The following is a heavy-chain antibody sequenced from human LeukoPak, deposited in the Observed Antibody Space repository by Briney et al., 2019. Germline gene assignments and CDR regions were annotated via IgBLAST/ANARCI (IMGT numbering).Heavy chain of an antibody. V-gene: IGHV1-24*01. D-gene: IGHD3-22*01. CDR1: GYTLTEFS. J-gene: IGHJ4*02. CDR2: FDPEDGET. CDR3: ATWYYYDSSDYYLADY. Sequence: ASVKVSCKVSGYTLTEFSMHWVRQAPGKGLEWMGGFDPEDGETIYAQELQGRVTMTKDTSTDAAYMELSSLRSEDTAVYYCATWYYYDSSDYYLADYWGQGTLVTVSS.